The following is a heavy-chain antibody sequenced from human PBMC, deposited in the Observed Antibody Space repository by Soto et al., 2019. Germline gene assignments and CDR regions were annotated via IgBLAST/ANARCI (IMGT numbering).Heavy chain of an antibody. CDR3: ARGTTTSAFSVMDV. CDR2: VSYDGDNK. D-gene: IGHD1-1*01. J-gene: IGHJ6*02. V-gene: IGHV3-30-3*01. CDR1: GFTFSYHA. Sequence: GGSLILSCAASGFTFSYHALNWVRQAPGKGLEWVAVVSYDGDNKYIAEAVKGRLTISRDNPKNTVSLQMNSLRTEDTAMYFCARGTTTSAFSVMDVWGQGTTVTVSS.